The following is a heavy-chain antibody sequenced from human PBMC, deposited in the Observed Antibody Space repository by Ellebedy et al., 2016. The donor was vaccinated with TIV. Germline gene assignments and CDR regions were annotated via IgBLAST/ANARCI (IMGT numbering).Heavy chain of an antibody. CDR2: IYYSGST. Sequence: SETLSLTXTVSGGSISNYYWGWIRQPPGKGLEWIGSIYYSGSTYYNPSLKTRVTISIDTSSNQFSLKLSSVTAADTAVYYCARDNYSNTRGYYYFPPYAFDSWGQGTLVTVSS. CDR1: GGSISNYY. J-gene: IGHJ4*02. V-gene: IGHV4-39*07. CDR3: ARDNYSNTRGYYYFPPYAFDS. D-gene: IGHD3-22*01.